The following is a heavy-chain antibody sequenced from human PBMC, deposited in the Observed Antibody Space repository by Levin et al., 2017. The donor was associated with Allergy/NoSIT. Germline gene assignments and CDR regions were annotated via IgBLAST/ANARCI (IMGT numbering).Heavy chain of an antibody. CDR3: ARYCSGGSCYRYAFDI. V-gene: IGHV5-51*01. CDR2: IYPGDSDT. D-gene: IGHD2-15*01. Sequence: GGSLRLSCKGSGYSFTSYWIGWVRQMPGKGLEWMGIIYPGDSDTRYSPSFQGQVTISADKSISTAYLQWSSLKASDTAMYYCARYCSGGSCYRYAFDIWGQGTMVTVSS. CDR1: GYSFTSYW. J-gene: IGHJ3*02.